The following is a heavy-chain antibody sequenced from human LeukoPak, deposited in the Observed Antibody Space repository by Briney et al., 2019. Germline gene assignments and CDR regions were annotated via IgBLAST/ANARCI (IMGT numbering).Heavy chain of an antibody. V-gene: IGHV3-11*04. CDR1: GFTVSSNY. J-gene: IGHJ5*02. D-gene: IGHD2-21*02. CDR3: ARGDDIVVVTARIIPNWFDP. Sequence: GGSLRLSCAASGFTVSSNYMSWVRQAPGKGLEWVSYISSSGSAIYYADSVKGRFTISRDNAKNSLYLQMNSLRAEDTAVYYCARGDDIVVVTARIIPNWFDPWGQGTLVTVSS. CDR2: ISSSGSAI.